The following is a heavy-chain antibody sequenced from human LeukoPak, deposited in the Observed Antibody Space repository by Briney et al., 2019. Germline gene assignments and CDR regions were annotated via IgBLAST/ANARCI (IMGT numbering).Heavy chain of an antibody. D-gene: IGHD3-10*01. CDR3: ARVVRGVIINPMGY. Sequence: ASVKVSCKASGYTFTGYYMHWVRQAPGQGLEWMGWINPNSGGTNYAQKFQGRVTMTRDTSISTAYMELSRLRSVDTAVYYCARVVRGVIINPMGYWGQGTLVTVSS. J-gene: IGHJ4*02. V-gene: IGHV1-2*02. CDR1: GYTFTGYY. CDR2: INPNSGGT.